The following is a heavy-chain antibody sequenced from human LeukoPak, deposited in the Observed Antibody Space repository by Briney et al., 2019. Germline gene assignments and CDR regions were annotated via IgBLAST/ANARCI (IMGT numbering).Heavy chain of an antibody. CDR1: GFSVRSHY. CDR2: IYSDRRT. D-gene: IGHD2-21*02. Sequence: GGSLRLSCAASGFSVRSHYMSWVRQAPGKGLEWVAVIYSDRRTHNGDSVKGRFTISRDNSNNTLHLQMNSLRGEDTAVYYCARCGSDYDGGAFDIWGQGTVVTVSS. V-gene: IGHV3-53*01. CDR3: ARCGSDYDGGAFDI. J-gene: IGHJ3*02.